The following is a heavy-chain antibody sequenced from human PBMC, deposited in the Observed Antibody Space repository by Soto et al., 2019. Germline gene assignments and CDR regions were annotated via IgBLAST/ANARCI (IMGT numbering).Heavy chain of an antibody. CDR1: GGTFSSYA. CDR3: ARDVTPYCSGGSCYHNWFDP. D-gene: IGHD2-15*01. Sequence: SVKVSCKASGGTFSSYAISWVRQAPGQGLEWMGGIIPIFGTANYAQKFQGRVTITADESTSTAYMELSSLRSEDTVVYYFARDVTPYCSGGSCYHNWFDPWGQGTLVTVSS. J-gene: IGHJ5*02. V-gene: IGHV1-69*13. CDR2: IIPIFGTA.